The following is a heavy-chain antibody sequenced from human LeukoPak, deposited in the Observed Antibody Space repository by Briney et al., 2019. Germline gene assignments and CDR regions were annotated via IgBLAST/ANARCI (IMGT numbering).Heavy chain of an antibody. D-gene: IGHD2-21*01. CDR1: GGTFSSYA. CDR2: IIPIFGTA. CDR3: ARGLYCGGDCYSDDAFDI. V-gene: IGHV1-69*01. J-gene: IGHJ3*02. Sequence: SVKVSCKASGGTFSSYAISWVRRAPGQGLEWMGGIIPIFGTANYAQKFQGRVTITADESTSTAYMELSSLRSEDTAVYYCARGLYCGGDCYSDDAFDIWGQGTMVTVSS.